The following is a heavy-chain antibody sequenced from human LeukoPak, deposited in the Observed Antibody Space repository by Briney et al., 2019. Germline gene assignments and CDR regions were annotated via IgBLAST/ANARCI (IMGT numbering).Heavy chain of an antibody. Sequence: GGSLRLSCAASGFTFSSYAMHWVRQAPGKGLEWVAVISYDGSNKYYADSVKGRFTISRDNSKNTLYLQMNSLRAEDTAVYYCARDYPPRPYYYESSGWPHFDYWGQGTLVTVSS. CDR2: ISYDGSNK. V-gene: IGHV3-30*04. D-gene: IGHD3-22*01. CDR3: ARDYPPRPYYYESSGWPHFDY. CDR1: GFTFSSYA. J-gene: IGHJ4*02.